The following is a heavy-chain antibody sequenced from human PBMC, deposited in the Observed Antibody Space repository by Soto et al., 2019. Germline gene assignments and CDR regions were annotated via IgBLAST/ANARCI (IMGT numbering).Heavy chain of an antibody. CDR2: ISYDGSNK. Sequence: QVQLVESGGGVVQPGRSLRLSCAASGFTFSSYAMHWVRQAPGKGLEWVAVISYDGSNKYYADSVKGRFTISRDNSKNTLYLQMNSLRAEDTAVYYCASWYYDFCSGYSGYYGMDVWGQGTTVTVSS. CDR1: GFTFSSYA. D-gene: IGHD3-3*01. CDR3: ASWYYDFCSGYSGYYGMDV. J-gene: IGHJ6*02. V-gene: IGHV3-30-3*01.